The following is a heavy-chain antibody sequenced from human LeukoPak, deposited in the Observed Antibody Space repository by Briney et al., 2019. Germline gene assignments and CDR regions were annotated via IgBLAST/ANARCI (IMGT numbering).Heavy chain of an antibody. D-gene: IGHD2-8*01. V-gene: IGHV1-2*02. Sequence: GASVKVSCKVSGYTFLDYNMNWVRQAPGQGREWMGWINPNSGGTNYAQKFQGRVTMTRDTSISTAYMELSSLRCDDTAVYYCATSGMYYLSFDYWGQGTLVTVSS. CDR2: INPNSGGT. CDR1: GYTFLDYN. J-gene: IGHJ4*02. CDR3: ATSGMYYLSFDY.